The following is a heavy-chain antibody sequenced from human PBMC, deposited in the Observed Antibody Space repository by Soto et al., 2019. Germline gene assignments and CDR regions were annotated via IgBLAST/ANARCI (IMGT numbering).Heavy chain of an antibody. D-gene: IGHD3-3*01. V-gene: IGHV1-8*01. CDR1: GYTFTSYD. CDR3: ARGGVTIFRVIISNYEWFDP. CDR2: MNPNSGNT. Sequence: ASVKVSCKASGYTFTSYDINWVRQSTGQGLEWMGWMNPNSGNTGYAQKFQGRVTMTRKTSISTAYMELSSLRSEDTAVYYCARGGVTIFRVIISNYEWFDPCGQGSLVTVSS. J-gene: IGHJ5*02.